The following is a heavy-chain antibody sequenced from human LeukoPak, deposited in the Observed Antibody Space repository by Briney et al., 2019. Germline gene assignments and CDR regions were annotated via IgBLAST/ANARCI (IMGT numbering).Heavy chain of an antibody. CDR2: IKSKVDGGTP. CDR1: GFTFSSYS. D-gene: IGHD2-15*01. CDR3: TTRSPARYCSDGACYSSADY. Sequence: PGGSLRLSCAASGFTFSSYSMNWVRQAPGKVLEWVGHIKSKVDGGTPDYVAPVKGRFTISRDDSRNTLYLQMSSLNTEDTAVYYCTTRSPARYCSDGACYSSADYWGQGTLVTVSS. V-gene: IGHV3-15*07. J-gene: IGHJ4*02.